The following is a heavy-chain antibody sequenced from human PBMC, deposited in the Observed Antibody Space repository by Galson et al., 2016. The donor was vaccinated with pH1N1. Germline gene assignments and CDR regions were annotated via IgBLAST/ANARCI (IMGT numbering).Heavy chain of an antibody. CDR2: ISGSGDST. J-gene: IGHJ4*02. D-gene: IGHD4-23*01. CDR3: AKDQGTVVTPYDN. Sequence: SLRLSCAASGFTFSSYAMTWVRHTPGKGLEWVSSISGSGDSTYYADSVKGRFTISRDNSKNTLYLQMNSLRAEDTAIYYCAKDQGTVVTPYDNWGQGTLVTVSS. CDR1: GFTFSSYA. V-gene: IGHV3-23*01.